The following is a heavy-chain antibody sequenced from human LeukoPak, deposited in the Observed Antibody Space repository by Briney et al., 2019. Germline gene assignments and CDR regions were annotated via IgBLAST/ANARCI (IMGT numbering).Heavy chain of an antibody. V-gene: IGHV3-30*02. CDR1: GFTFSSYG. Sequence: GGSLRLSCAASGFTFSSYGMHWVRQAPGKGLEWVAFIRYDGSNKYYADSVKGRFTISRDNSKNTLYLQMNSLRAEDTAVYYCAPNGDYYDSSGYLDYWGQGTLVTVSS. J-gene: IGHJ4*02. CDR3: APNGDYYDSSGYLDY. CDR2: IRYDGSNK. D-gene: IGHD3-22*01.